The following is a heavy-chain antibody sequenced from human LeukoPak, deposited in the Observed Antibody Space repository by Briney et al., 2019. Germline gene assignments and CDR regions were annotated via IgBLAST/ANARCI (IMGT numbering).Heavy chain of an antibody. Sequence: ASVKVSCKASGYTFTSYYMHWVRQAPGQGLEWMGIINPSGGSTSYAQKFQGRVTMTRDTSKNQFSLKLSSVTAADTAVYYCARENDSSGYYYCFDYWGQGTLVTVSS. CDR2: INPSGGST. D-gene: IGHD3-22*01. J-gene: IGHJ4*02. V-gene: IGHV1-46*01. CDR3: ARENDSSGYYYCFDY. CDR1: GYTFTSYY.